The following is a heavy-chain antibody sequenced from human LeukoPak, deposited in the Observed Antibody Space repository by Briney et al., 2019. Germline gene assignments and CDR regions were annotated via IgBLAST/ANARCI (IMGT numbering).Heavy chain of an antibody. D-gene: IGHD6-19*01. V-gene: IGHV3-13*01. CDR2: IGSGGDT. J-gene: IGHJ4*02. CDR3: ARAVAGTDEIDS. Sequence: GGSLRLSCAGSGFSFSSYDMLWVRQATGKGLEWVSAIGSGGDTYYAGSVKGRFTISRESAKNSFYLQMNSLSAGDTAVYFCARAVAGTDEIDSWGQGTLVTDSS. CDR1: GFSFSSYD.